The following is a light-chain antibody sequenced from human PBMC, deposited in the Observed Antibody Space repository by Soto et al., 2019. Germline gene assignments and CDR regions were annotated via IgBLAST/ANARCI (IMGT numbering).Light chain of an antibody. Sequence: QSVLTQPASVSGSPGQSITISCTGTSSDVGGYNYVSWYQQHPGKAPKLMIYDVSNRHSGVSNRFSGSKSDNTASLTISGLQAEDEADYYCSSYTSSSTVVFAGGTKLTVL. CDR1: SSDVGGYNY. V-gene: IGLV2-14*01. CDR3: SSYTSSSTVV. J-gene: IGLJ2*01. CDR2: DVS.